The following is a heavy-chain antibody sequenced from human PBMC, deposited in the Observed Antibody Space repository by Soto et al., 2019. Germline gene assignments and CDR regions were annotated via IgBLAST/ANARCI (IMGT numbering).Heavy chain of an antibody. CDR2: ISAYNGKT. CDR3: ARLLGAPNWFDP. D-gene: IGHD3-10*01. CDR1: GYTFTSYG. Sequence: QVQLVQSGAEVKKPGASVKVSCKASGYTFTSYGISWVRQAPGQGLESMGWISAYNGKTNYAQKLXGXXTMTTDTSTSTAYMELRSLRSDDTAVYYCARLLGAPNWFDPWGQGTLVTVSS. J-gene: IGHJ5*02. V-gene: IGHV1-18*01.